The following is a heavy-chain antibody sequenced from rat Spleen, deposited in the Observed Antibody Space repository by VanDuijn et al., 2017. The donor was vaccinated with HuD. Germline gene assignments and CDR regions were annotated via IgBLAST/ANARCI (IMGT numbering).Heavy chain of an antibody. J-gene: IGHJ2*01. V-gene: IGHV3-1*01. Sequence: EVQLQESGPGLVKPSQSLSLTCSVTGHSIASSYRWNWIRKFPGSKLEWMGYISYSGSINYNPSLKSRISITRDTSKNQFFLQLNSVTTEDTATYYCTTRWGTTPHYWGQGVMVTVSS. CDR2: ISYSGSI. D-gene: IGHD1-10*01. CDR3: TTRWGTTPHY. CDR1: GHSIASSY.